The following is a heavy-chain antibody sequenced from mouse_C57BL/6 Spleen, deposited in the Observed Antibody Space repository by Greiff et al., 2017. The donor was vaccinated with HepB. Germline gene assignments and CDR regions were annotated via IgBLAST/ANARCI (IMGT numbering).Heavy chain of an antibody. D-gene: IGHD1-1*01. CDR2: ISSGSSTI. Sequence: EVKLMESGGGLVKPGGSLKLSCAASGFTFSDYGMHWVRQAPEKGLEWVAYISSGSSTIYYADTVKGRFTISRDNAKNTLFLQMTSLRSEDTAMYYCARSNYYGSGFDYWGQGTTLTVSS. V-gene: IGHV5-17*01. CDR1: GFTFSDYG. CDR3: ARSNYYGSGFDY. J-gene: IGHJ2*01.